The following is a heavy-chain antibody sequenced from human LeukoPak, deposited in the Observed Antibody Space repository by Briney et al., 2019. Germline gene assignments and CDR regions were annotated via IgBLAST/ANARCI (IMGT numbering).Heavy chain of an antibody. V-gene: IGHV1-2*02. J-gene: IGHJ4*02. CDR3: ARGRITMVRGVIITYY. D-gene: IGHD3-10*01. Sequence: ASVKVSCKASGYTFTGYYMHWVRQAPGQGLEWMGWINPNSGGTNYAQKFQGRVTMTRDTSISTVYMELSRLRSDDTAVYYCARGRITMVRGVIITYYWGQGTLVTVSS. CDR2: INPNSGGT. CDR1: GYTFTGYY.